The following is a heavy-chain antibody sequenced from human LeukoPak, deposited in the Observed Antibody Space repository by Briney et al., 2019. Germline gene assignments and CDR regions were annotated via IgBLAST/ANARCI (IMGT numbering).Heavy chain of an antibody. CDR2: IYYSGST. D-gene: IGHD3-3*01. CDR3: ARRSGITIFGVVTHYFDY. CDR1: GGSISSSSYY. Sequence: SETLSLTCTASGGSISSSSYYWGWIRQPPGKGLEWIGSIYYSGSTYYNPSLKSRVTISVDTSKNQFSLKLSSVTAADTAVYYCARRSGITIFGVVTHYFDYWGQGTLVTVSS. J-gene: IGHJ4*02. V-gene: IGHV4-39*01.